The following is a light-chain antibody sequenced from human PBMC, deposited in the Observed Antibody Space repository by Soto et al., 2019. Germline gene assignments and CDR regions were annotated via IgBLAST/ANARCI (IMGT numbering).Light chain of an antibody. J-gene: IGKJ4*01. V-gene: IGKV3-11*01. CDR1: QSVSSY. Sequence: EIVLTQSPATLSLSPGERATLSCRASQSVSSYLAWSQHKPGQAPRLLFYDASYRATGLPARFTGRGSGTDLNVSISSVESEDCAVYYFQQRSNSPPLTFGGGSKVEIK. CDR2: DAS. CDR3: QQRSNSPPLT.